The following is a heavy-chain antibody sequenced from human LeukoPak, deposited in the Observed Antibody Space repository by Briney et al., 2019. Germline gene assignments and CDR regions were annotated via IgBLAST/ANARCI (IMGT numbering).Heavy chain of an antibody. J-gene: IGHJ4*02. V-gene: IGHV1-2*02. CDR1: GYTFIGYY. Sequence: ASVKVSCKASGYTFIGYYMHWVRQAPGQGLEWMGWINPNSGGTNYAQKFQGRVTLTRDTSISTTYMELSRLRSDDTAVYYCARDVYSYVPYYFDYWGQGTLVTVSS. D-gene: IGHD5-18*01. CDR3: ARDVYSYVPYYFDY. CDR2: INPNSGGT.